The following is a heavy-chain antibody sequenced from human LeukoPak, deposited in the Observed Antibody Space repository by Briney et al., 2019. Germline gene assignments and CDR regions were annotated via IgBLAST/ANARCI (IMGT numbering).Heavy chain of an antibody. Sequence: SETLSLTCTVSGCSISSGGYYWSWIRQRPGKGLEWVGYIYDSRSTYYNPSVKGRVTISVDTSKNQLSLKMSCVTAEDTAVYYCARDNGRGYSGYGGFDYWGQGTLVTVSS. CDR2: IYDSRST. CDR1: GCSISSGGYY. D-gene: IGHD5-12*01. J-gene: IGHJ4*02. V-gene: IGHV4-31*03. CDR3: ARDNGRGYSGYGGFDY.